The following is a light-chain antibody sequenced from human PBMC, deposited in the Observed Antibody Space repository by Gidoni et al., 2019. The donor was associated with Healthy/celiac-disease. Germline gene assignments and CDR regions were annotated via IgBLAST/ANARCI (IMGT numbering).Light chain of an antibody. CDR1: QEISNY. J-gene: IGKJ2*01. CDR2: DAS. V-gene: IGKV1-33*01. Sequence: DIQMTQSPSSLSASVGDRVTITCQASQEISNYLNWYQQKPGKAPKLLIYDASNLETGGPSRFSGSGSGTDFTFTISSLQPEDIATYYCQQYDNLPPYTFGQGTKLEIK. CDR3: QQYDNLPPYT.